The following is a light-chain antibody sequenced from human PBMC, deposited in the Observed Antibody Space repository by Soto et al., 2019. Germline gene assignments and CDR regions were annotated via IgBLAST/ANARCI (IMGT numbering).Light chain of an antibody. Sequence: DIQMTQSPSAMSASVGDRATITCRASQGISTYLAWFQQKPGKAPKRLIYAASNLQSGVPSRFSGSGSGTEFTLTISSLQPEDFATYYCQQYDNYPLTFGGGTKV. CDR1: QGISTY. V-gene: IGKV1-17*03. J-gene: IGKJ4*01. CDR2: AAS. CDR3: QQYDNYPLT.